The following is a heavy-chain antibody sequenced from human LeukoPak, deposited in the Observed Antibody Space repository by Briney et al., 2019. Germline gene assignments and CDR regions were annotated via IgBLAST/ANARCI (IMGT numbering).Heavy chain of an antibody. V-gene: IGHV3-23*01. J-gene: IGHJ4*02. CDR1: GFTFNIYA. Sequence: PGGSLRLSCSPSGFTFNIYAMASVRQAPGKGLESVSAISGGGGTTYYADSVKGRFTISRDNSKNTLYLQMNSLRAEDTALYYCARGLIDDWSALEYWGQGTLVTVSS. CDR3: ARGLIDDWSALEY. CDR2: ISGGGGTT. D-gene: IGHD3-9*01.